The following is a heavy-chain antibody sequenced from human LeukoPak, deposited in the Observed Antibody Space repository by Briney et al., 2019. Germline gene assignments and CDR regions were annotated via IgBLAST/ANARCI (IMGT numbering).Heavy chain of an antibody. CDR2: IVVGSGDT. D-gene: IGHD4-17*01. J-gene: IGHJ4*02. CDR1: GFTFSSSA. CDR3: ARDWSGDYLFDY. V-gene: IGHV1-58*01. Sequence: SVKVSCKASGFTFSSSAVQWVRQARGQRLEWIGWIVVGSGDTNYAQKFQERVTITRDMSTNTAYMELSSLRSEDTAVYYCARDWSGDYLFDYWGQGTLVTVSS.